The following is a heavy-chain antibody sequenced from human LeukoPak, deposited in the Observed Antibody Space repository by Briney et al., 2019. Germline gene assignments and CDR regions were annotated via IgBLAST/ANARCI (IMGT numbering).Heavy chain of an antibody. Sequence: GESLKISCKGSGYTFTSYWIGWVRQMPGKGLEWMGIIYPGDSDTRYSPSFQGQVTISADKSISTAYLQWSSLTASDTAMYYCARHRPYSSGWRHFDYWGQGTLVTVSS. J-gene: IGHJ4*02. D-gene: IGHD6-19*01. V-gene: IGHV5-51*01. CDR2: IYPGDSDT. CDR3: ARHRPYSSGWRHFDY. CDR1: GYTFTSYW.